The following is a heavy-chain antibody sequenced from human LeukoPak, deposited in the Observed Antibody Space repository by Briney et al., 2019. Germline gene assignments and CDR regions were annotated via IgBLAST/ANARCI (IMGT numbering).Heavy chain of an antibody. CDR2: ISAYNGNT. D-gene: IGHD3-3*01. J-gene: IGHJ4*02. CDR1: GYTFTSYG. CDR3: ARGQGRLRFLEWLPYDY. Sequence: GASVKVSCKASGYTFTSYGISWVRQAPGQGLEWMGWISAYNGNTNYAQKLQGRVTMTTDTSTSTAYMELRSLRSDDTAVYYCARGQGRLRFLEWLPYDYWGQGTPVTVSS. V-gene: IGHV1-18*01.